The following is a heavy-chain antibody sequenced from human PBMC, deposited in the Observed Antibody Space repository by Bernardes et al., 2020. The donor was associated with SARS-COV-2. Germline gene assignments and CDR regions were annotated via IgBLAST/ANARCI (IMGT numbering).Heavy chain of an antibody. D-gene: IGHD3-10*01. CDR3: GMVVRGVIQIDY. Sequence: ASVKVSCKASGYTFTSYGISWVRQAPGQGLEWMGWISAYNGNTNYAQKLQGRVTMTTDTSTSTAYMELRSLRSDDTAVYYCGMVVRGVIQIDYWGQGTLVTVSS. V-gene: IGHV1-18*01. CDR1: GYTFTSYG. CDR2: ISAYNGNT. J-gene: IGHJ4*02.